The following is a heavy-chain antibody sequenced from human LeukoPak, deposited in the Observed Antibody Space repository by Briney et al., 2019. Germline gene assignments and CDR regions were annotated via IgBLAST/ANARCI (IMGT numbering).Heavy chain of an antibody. CDR3: AADPGYDSSGYQFDY. D-gene: IGHD3-22*01. J-gene: IGHJ4*02. Sequence: SVKVSCKASGFTFTSPAMQWVRQARGQRLEWIGWIVVGSGNTNYAQKFQERVTITRDMSTSTAYMELSSLRSEDTAVYYCAADPGYDSSGYQFDYWGQGTLVTVSS. CDR1: GFTFTSPA. CDR2: IVVGSGNT. V-gene: IGHV1-58*02.